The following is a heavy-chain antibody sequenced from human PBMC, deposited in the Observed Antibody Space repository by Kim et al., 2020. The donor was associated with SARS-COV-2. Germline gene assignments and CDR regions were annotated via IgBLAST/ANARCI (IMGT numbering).Heavy chain of an antibody. J-gene: IGHJ4*02. Sequence: GGSLRLSCTTSGFTFTGYAMSWVRQAPGKGLEWVSSIDGSDGTTYYVDSVMGRFSISRDDSKNTLYLQMSDLRADDTAAYYCLKGGWGWFGDYWGQGTLVTVSS. CDR2: IDGSDGTT. V-gene: IGHV3-23*01. CDR3: LKGGWGWFGDY. CDR1: GFTFTGYA. D-gene: IGHD3-10*01.